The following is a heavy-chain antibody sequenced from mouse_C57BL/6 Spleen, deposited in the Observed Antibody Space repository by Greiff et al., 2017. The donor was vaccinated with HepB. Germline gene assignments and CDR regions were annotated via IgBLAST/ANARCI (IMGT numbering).Heavy chain of an antibody. CDR2: IWSGGST. V-gene: IGHV2-2*01. CDR1: GFSLTSYG. CDR3: ASSNWGYAMDY. D-gene: IGHD4-1*01. J-gene: IGHJ4*01. Sequence: VKLVESGPGLVQPSQSLSITCTVSGFSLTSYGVHWVRQAPGKGLEWLGVIWSGGSTDYNAAFISRLSISKDNSKSQVVFKMNSLQADDTAIYYCASSNWGYAMDYWGQGTSGTVSS.